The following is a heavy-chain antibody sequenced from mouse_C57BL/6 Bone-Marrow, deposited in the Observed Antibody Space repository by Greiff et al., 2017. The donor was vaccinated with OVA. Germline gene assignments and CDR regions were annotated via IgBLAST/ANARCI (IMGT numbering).Heavy chain of an antibody. V-gene: IGHV5-16*01. D-gene: IGHD2-14*01. J-gene: IGHJ2*01. Sequence: EVKLMESEGDLVQPGSSMKLSCTASGFTFSDYYMAWVRQVPEKGLEWVANINYDGSSTYYLDSLKSRFIISRDNAKNILYLQMSSLKSEDTATYYCARVPSTTGYFDYWGQGTTLTVSS. CDR1: GFTFSDYY. CDR2: INYDGSST. CDR3: ARVPSTTGYFDY.